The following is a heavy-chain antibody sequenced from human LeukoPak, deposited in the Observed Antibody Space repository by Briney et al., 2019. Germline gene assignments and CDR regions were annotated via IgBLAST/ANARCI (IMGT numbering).Heavy chain of an antibody. J-gene: IGHJ4*02. CDR1: GDSISSYY. CDR2: VYYSGNT. CDR3: ARAGSSGSLIDY. D-gene: IGHD3-22*01. V-gene: IGHV4-59*13. Sequence: SETLSLTCIVSGDSISSYYWSWIRQPPGKGLEWIGYVYYSGNTNYNPSLKSRVTISLDTSKNQFSLKLSSVTAADTAVYYCARAGSSGSLIDYWGQGTLVTVSS.